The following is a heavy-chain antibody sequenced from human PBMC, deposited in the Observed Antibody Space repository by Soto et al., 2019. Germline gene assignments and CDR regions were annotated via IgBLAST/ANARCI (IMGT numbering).Heavy chain of an antibody. V-gene: IGHV4-59*01. CDR1: GGSFSGYY. CDR3: ARDPPRGEPLYGRDV. Sequence: TLSLTCAVYGGSFSGYYWNWIRQPPGKGLEWIGYIYYSGSTNNHPSLTSRVTISVDTSKTQFSLKLRTVTAADTAVYYCARDPPRGEPLYGRDVWGQGTTATFS. CDR2: IYYSGST. J-gene: IGHJ6*02. D-gene: IGHD3-16*01.